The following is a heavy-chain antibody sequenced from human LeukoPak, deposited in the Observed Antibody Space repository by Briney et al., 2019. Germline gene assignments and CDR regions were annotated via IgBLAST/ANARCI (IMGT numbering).Heavy chain of an antibody. CDR1: GYTFTSYD. D-gene: IGHD3-22*01. Sequence: ASVKVSCKASGYTFTSYDINWVRQATGQGLEWMGWMNPNSGNTGYAQKFQGRVTMTRNTSISTAYMELSSLRSEDTAVYYCARDRYYDSSGYYLFDYWGQGTLVTVSS. V-gene: IGHV1-8*01. CDR2: MNPNSGNT. J-gene: IGHJ4*02. CDR3: ARDRYYDSSGYYLFDY.